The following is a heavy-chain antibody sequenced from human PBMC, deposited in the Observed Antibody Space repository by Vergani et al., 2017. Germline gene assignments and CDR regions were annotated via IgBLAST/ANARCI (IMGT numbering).Heavy chain of an antibody. Sequence: VQLVESGGGLVKPGGSLRLSCAASGFTFSSYSMNWVRQAPGKGLEWVSSISSSSSYIYYADSVKGRFTISRDNAKNSLYLQMNSLRAEDTAVYYCARTIAVAGTERFDYWGQGTLVTVSS. D-gene: IGHD6-19*01. CDR1: GFTFSSYS. CDR3: ARTIAVAGTERFDY. V-gene: IGHV3-21*01. J-gene: IGHJ4*02. CDR2: ISSSSSYI.